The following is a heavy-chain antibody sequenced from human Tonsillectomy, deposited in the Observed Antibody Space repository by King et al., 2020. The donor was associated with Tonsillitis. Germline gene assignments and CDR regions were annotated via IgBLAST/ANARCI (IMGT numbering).Heavy chain of an antibody. CDR3: ARDNPLSTPGIAVAESGAKTPGAFDP. CDR2: IYHSGST. J-gene: IGHJ5*02. V-gene: IGHV4-38-2*02. D-gene: IGHD6-19*01. Sequence: QLQESGPGLVKPSETLSLTCAVSGYSISSGYYWGWIRQPPGKGLEWIGSIYHSGSTYYNPSLKSRVTISVDTSKNQFSLKLSSVTAADTAEYYCARDNPLSTPGIAVAESGAKTPGAFDPWGQGTLVTVSS. CDR1: GYSISSGYY.